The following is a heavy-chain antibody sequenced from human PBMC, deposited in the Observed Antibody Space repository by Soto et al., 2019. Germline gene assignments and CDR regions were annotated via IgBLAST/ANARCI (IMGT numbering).Heavy chain of an antibody. J-gene: IGHJ6*02. D-gene: IGHD5-18*01. Sequence: SETLSLTCAVYGGSFSGYYWSWIRQPPGKGLEWIGEINHSGSTTYNPSLKSRVTISVDTSKNQFSLKLSSVTAADTALYYCARGFITAQKKAMDVWGQGTTVTVSS. CDR2: INHSGST. CDR1: GGSFSGYY. CDR3: ARGFITAQKKAMDV. V-gene: IGHV4-34*01.